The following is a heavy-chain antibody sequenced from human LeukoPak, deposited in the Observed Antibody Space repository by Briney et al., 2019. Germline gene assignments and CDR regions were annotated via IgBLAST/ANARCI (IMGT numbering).Heavy chain of an antibody. CDR3: ASHSGFRHDY. Sequence: GGSLRLSCAASGFAFSNYWMSWVRQAPGKGLEWVANMNEHGSDAYYVGSVKGRFTISRDNAKSSLSLQLNSLRAEDTAMYYCASHSGFRHDYWGQGTLVTVSS. CDR2: MNEHGSDA. J-gene: IGHJ4*02. CDR1: GFAFSNYW. V-gene: IGHV3-7*01. D-gene: IGHD5-18*01.